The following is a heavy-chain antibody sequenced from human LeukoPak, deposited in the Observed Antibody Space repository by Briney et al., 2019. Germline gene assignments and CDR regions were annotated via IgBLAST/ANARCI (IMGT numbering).Heavy chain of an antibody. CDR2: IIPIFGTA. V-gene: IGHV1-69*13. CDR3: ARDLAAAGHYYFDY. CDR1: GGTFSSYA. Sequence: ASVKVSCKASGGTFSSYAISWVRQAPRQGLEWMGGIIPIFGTANYAQKFQGRVTITADESTSTAYMELSSLRSEDTAVYYCARDLAAAGHYYFDYWGQGTLVTVSS. J-gene: IGHJ4*02. D-gene: IGHD6-13*01.